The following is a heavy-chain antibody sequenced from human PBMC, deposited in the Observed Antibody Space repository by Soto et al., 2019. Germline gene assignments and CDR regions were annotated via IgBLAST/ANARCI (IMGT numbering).Heavy chain of an antibody. V-gene: IGHV4-61*01. CDR1: GGSVSSGSYY. D-gene: IGHD6-6*01. Sequence: QVQLQESGPGLVKPSETLSLTCTVSGGSVSSGSYYWSWIRQPPGKGLEWIGYIYYSGSTNYNPSLKSRVTISVGTSKNQFSLKLSSVTAADTAVYYCARISIAARHDYWGQGTLVTVSS. CDR3: ARISIAARHDY. CDR2: IYYSGST. J-gene: IGHJ4*02.